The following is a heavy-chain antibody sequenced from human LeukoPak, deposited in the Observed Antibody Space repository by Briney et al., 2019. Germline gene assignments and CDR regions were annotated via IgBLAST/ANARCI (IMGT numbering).Heavy chain of an antibody. D-gene: IGHD2-15*01. J-gene: IGHJ4*02. V-gene: IGHV3-30*18. CDR1: GFTFSSYG. CDR2: ISYDGSNK. CDR3: AKRSGYCSGGSCYPKGDYYFDY. Sequence: PGGSLRLSCAASGFTFSSYGMHWVRQAPGKGLEWVAVISYDGSNKYYADSVKGRFTISRDNSKNTLYLQMNSLRAEDTAVYYCAKRSGYCSGGSCYPKGDYYFDYWGQGTLVTVSS.